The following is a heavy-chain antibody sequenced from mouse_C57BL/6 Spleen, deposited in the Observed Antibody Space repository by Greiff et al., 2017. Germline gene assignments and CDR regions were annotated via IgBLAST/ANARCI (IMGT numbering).Heavy chain of an antibody. V-gene: IGHV1-22*01. CDR2: INPNNGGT. D-gene: IGHD2-3*01. J-gene: IGHJ4*01. CDR3: AREFGYYYYAMDY. Sequence: VQLQQSGPELVKPGASVKMSCKASGYTFTDYNMHWVKQSHGKSLEWIGYINPNNGGTSYNQKFKGKATLTVNKSSSTAYMELRSLTSEDSAVYYCAREFGYYYYAMDYWGQGTSVTVSS. CDR1: GYTFTDYN.